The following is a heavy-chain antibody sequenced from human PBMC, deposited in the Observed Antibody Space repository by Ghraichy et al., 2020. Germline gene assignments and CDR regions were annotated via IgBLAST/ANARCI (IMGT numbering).Heavy chain of an antibody. D-gene: IGHD1-1*01. CDR3: ARVTNENAFDI. CDR1: GFTFSNYG. J-gene: IGHJ3*02. Sequence: GGSRRLSCAASGFTFSNYGMHWVRQAPGKGLEWVAVIWHDGSNKYYGDTVKGRFTISRDNSKNTLYLQLNSLRAEDTAVYYCARVTNENAFDIWGQGTMVTVSS. V-gene: IGHV3-33*01. CDR2: IWHDGSNK.